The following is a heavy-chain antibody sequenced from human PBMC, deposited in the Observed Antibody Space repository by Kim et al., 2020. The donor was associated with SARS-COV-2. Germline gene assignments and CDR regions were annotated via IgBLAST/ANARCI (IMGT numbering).Heavy chain of an antibody. CDR2: INAGNGNT. D-gene: IGHD3-22*01. CDR3: ASGLGSYYDSSGYYVGKTFDY. V-gene: IGHV1-3*01. J-gene: IGHJ4*02. Sequence: ASVKVSCKASGYTFTSYAMHWVRQAPGQRLEWMGWINAGNGNTKYSQKFQGRVTITRDTSASTAYMELSSLRSEDTAVYYCASGLGSYYDSSGYYVGKTFDYWGQGTLVTVSS. CDR1: GYTFTSYA.